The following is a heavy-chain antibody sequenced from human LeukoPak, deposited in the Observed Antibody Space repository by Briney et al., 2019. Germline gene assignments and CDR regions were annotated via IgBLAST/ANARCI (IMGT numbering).Heavy chain of an antibody. Sequence: ASLKVSCKASGYTFTGYFMHWVRQAPGQGLEWMGWINPNTGGTNFAQTFHGRVTMTRDTSITTAYMELNSLTSDDTAVYFCARSAEHCNNGVCFTDYYMDVWGKGTTVTVSS. CDR2: INPNTGGT. J-gene: IGHJ6*03. CDR1: GYTFTGYF. V-gene: IGHV1-2*02. CDR3: ARSAEHCNNGVCFTDYYMDV. D-gene: IGHD2-8*01.